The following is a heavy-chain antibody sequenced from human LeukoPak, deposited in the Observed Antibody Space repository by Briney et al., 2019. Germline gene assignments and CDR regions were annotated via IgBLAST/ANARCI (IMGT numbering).Heavy chain of an antibody. CDR1: GYSFTGRW. CDR3: ARHVASRTWSYFDY. J-gene: IGHJ4*02. Sequence: GESLKISCQGSGYSFTGRWIGWVRQMPGKGLEWMGIIFPGDSDTRYSPSFHGQVTISADKSISTAYLQWSSLRASDTAMYYCARHVASRTWSYFDYWGQGTLVTVSP. D-gene: IGHD6-13*01. CDR2: IFPGDSDT. V-gene: IGHV5-51*01.